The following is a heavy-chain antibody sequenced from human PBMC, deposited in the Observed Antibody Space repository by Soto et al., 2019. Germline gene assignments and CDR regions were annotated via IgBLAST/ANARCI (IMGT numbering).Heavy chain of an antibody. CDR1: GFSFSSYE. V-gene: IGHV3-48*03. CDR2: ISSSGSTI. CDR3: ARLAISLGSGLDY. Sequence: PGWSLRLSCAAAGFSFSSYEMNWVRQAPGKGLEWVSYISSSGSTIYYADSVKGRFTISRDNAKNSLYLQMNSLRAEDTAVYYCARLAISLGSGLDYWGQGTLVTV. J-gene: IGHJ4*02. D-gene: IGHD2-15*01.